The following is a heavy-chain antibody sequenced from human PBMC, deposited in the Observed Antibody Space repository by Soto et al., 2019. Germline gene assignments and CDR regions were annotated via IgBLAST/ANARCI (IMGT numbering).Heavy chain of an antibody. CDR3: ATRDVVVPAARSRNFDY. V-gene: IGHV1-24*01. J-gene: IGHJ4*02. D-gene: IGHD2-2*01. Sequence: GASVKVSCKVSGYTLTELSIHWVRQAPGKGLEWMGGFDPEDGETIYAQKFQGRVTMTEDTSTDTAYMELSSLRSEDTAVYYCATRDVVVPAARSRNFDYWGQGTLVTVSS. CDR1: GYTLTELS. CDR2: FDPEDGET.